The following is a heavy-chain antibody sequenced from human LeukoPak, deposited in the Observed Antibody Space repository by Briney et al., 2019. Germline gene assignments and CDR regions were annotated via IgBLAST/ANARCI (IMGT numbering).Heavy chain of an antibody. Sequence: GGSLRLSCAASGFTFSSYEMNWVRQAPGKGLEWVSYISSSSSTIYYADSVKGRFTISRDNAKNSLYLQMNSLRAEDTAAYYCARDPSSGWYKWYFDLWGRGTLVTVSS. CDR3: ARDPSSGWYKWYFDL. V-gene: IGHV3-48*01. J-gene: IGHJ2*01. CDR2: ISSSSSTI. D-gene: IGHD6-19*01. CDR1: GFTFSSYE.